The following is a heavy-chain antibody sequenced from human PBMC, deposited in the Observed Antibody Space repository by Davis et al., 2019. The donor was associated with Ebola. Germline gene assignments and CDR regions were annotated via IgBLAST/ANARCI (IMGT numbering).Heavy chain of an antibody. Sequence: SETLSLTCVVSGGSISSSNWWSWVRQPPGKGLEWIGEINHSGSTNYNPSLKSRVTISVDTSKNQFSLKLSSVTAADTAVYYCARVSPYYYYDSSGYYSLANYFDYWGQGTLVTVSS. J-gene: IGHJ4*02. V-gene: IGHV4-4*02. CDR2: INHSGST. CDR1: GGSISSSNW. D-gene: IGHD3-22*01. CDR3: ARVSPYYYYDSSGYYSLANYFDY.